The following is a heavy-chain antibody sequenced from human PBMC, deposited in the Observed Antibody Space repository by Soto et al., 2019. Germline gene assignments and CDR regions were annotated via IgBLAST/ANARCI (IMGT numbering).Heavy chain of an antibody. CDR2: ISGSGGST. Sequence: GVLRLSCAASGFTFSSYAMSWVRQAPGKGLEWVSAISGSGGSTYYADSVKGRFTISRDNSKNTLYLQMNSLRAEDTAVYYCAKDLSTTYYYDSSGYSNQDYWGQGTLVTVSS. V-gene: IGHV3-23*01. CDR3: AKDLSTTYYYDSSGYSNQDY. J-gene: IGHJ4*02. D-gene: IGHD3-22*01. CDR1: GFTFSSYA.